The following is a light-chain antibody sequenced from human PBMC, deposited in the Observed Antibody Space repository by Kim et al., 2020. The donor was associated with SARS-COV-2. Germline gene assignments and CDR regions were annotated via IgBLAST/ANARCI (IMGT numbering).Light chain of an antibody. V-gene: IGLV3-19*01. CDR2: DKN. J-gene: IGLJ2*01. CDR1: SLRSYY. Sequence: SSELTQDPAVSVALGQTVRITCQGDSLRSYYASWYQQKPGQAPVLVIYDKNNRPSGIPDRFSGSSSGNTASLTITEAQAEDEADYYCNSRDSSGNHLSVV. CDR3: NSRDSSGNHLSVV.